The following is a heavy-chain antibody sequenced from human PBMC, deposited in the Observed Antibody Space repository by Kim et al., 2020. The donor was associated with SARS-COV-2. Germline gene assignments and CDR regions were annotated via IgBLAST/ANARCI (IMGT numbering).Heavy chain of an antibody. CDR3: AKGIMTLGFYYYYYGMDV. V-gene: IGHV3-30*18. D-gene: IGHD3-16*01. CDR1: GFTFSSYG. Sequence: GGSLRLSCAASGFTFSSYGMHWVRQAPGKGLEWVAVISYDGSNKYYADSVKGRFTISRDNSKNTLYLQMNSLRAEDTAVYYCAKGIMTLGFYYYYYGMDVGGQATTVTVS. CDR2: ISYDGSNK. J-gene: IGHJ6*02.